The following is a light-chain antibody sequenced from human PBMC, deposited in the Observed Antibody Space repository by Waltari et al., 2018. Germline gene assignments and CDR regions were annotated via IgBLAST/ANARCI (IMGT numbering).Light chain of an antibody. CDR2: EVS. Sequence: QSALTQPPSASGSPGQSVTISCTGTSSDVGGYTYVSWYQQHPGKAPNLMIYEVSKRPSGVPDRFSGSKSGNTASLTVSGLQAEDEADYYCSSYAGSNTVVFGGGTKLTVL. V-gene: IGLV2-8*01. CDR1: SSDVGGYTY. CDR3: SSYAGSNTVV. J-gene: IGLJ2*01.